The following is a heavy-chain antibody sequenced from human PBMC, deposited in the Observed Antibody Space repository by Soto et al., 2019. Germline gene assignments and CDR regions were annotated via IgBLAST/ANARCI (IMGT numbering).Heavy chain of an antibody. CDR2: IYYSGST. Sequence: SETLSLTCTVSGGSISSGDYYWSWIRQPPGKGLEWIGYIYYSGSTYYNPSLKSRVTISVDTSKNQFSLKLSSVTAADTAVYYCARVHRVYGDYYFVLLGPGNSGHRLL. J-gene: IGHJ4*02. V-gene: IGHV4-30-4*01. CDR1: GGSISSGDYY. CDR3: ARVHRVYGDYYFVL. D-gene: IGHD4-17*01.